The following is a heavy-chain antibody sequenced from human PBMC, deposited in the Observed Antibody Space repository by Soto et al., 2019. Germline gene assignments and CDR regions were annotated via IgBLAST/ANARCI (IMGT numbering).Heavy chain of an antibody. D-gene: IGHD2-2*01. Sequence: PGGSLRLSCAASGFTFSSFGMHWVRQAPGKGLEWVALISYDGNKKYYTDSVKGRFTISRDNSKNTLYLQMDSLRAEDTALYYCAKDTGDCIRTICNPGDNWFVSWGQGTLVTVSS. CDR1: GFTFSSFG. CDR2: ISYDGNKK. CDR3: AKDTGDCIRTICNPGDNWFVS. J-gene: IGHJ5*01. V-gene: IGHV3-30*18.